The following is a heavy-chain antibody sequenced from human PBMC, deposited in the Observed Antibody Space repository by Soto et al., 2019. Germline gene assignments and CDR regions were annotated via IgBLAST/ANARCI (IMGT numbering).Heavy chain of an antibody. CDR2: IYSGGST. V-gene: IGHV3-53*01. CDR1: GFTVSSNY. J-gene: IGHJ6*02. D-gene: IGHD5-18*01. Sequence: GGSLRLSCAASGFTVSSNYMSWVRQAPGKGLEWVSVIYSGGSTYYADSVKGRFTISRDNSKNTLYLQMNSLRAEDTAVYYCARDLRVDTAMVTSYYYYGMDVWGQGTTVTVSS. CDR3: ARDLRVDTAMVTSYYYYGMDV.